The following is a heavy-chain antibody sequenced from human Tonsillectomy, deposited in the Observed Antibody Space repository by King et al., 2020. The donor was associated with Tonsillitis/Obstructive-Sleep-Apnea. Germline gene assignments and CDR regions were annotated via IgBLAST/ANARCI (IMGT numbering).Heavy chain of an antibody. CDR1: GYTFTSYG. Sequence: VQLVQSGAEVKKPGASVKVSCKASGYTFTSYGISWVRQAPGQGLEWMGWISAYNGKTNYAQKLQGRVTMTTDTSTRTAYMEVRSLRSDDTGVYYCARDIGKVFWGGYSDYWGQGTLVTVSS. CDR2: ISAYNGKT. J-gene: IGHJ4*02. D-gene: IGHD3-3*01. V-gene: IGHV1-18*01. CDR3: ARDIGKVFWGGYSDY.